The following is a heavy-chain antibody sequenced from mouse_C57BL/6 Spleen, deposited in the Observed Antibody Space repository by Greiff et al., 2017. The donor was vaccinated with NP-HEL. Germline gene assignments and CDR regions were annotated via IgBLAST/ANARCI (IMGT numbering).Heavy chain of an antibody. CDR2: IDPENGDT. CDR3: TFNYGAMDY. V-gene: IGHV14-4*01. D-gene: IGHD1-1*02. Sequence: EVHLVESGAELVRPGASVKLSCTASGFNIKDDYMHWVKQRPEQGLEWIGWIDPENGDTEYASKFKGKATITADTSSNTAYLQLSSLTSEDTAVYYCTFNYGAMDYWGQGTSVTVSS. J-gene: IGHJ4*01. CDR1: GFNIKDDY.